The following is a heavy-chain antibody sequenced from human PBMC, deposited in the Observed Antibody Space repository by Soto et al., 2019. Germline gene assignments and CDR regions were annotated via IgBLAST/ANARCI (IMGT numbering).Heavy chain of an antibody. V-gene: IGHV1-18*01. J-gene: IGHJ6*02. D-gene: IGHD3-22*01. Sequence: ASVKVSCKASGYTFTSYGISWVRQAPGQGLEWMGWISAYNGNTNYAQKLQGRVTMTTDTSTSTAYMELRSLRSDDTAVYYCARVSPKYYDGRYYYYYYGMDVWGQGTTVTVSS. CDR2: ISAYNGNT. CDR1: GYTFTSYG. CDR3: ARVSPKYYDGRYYYYYYGMDV.